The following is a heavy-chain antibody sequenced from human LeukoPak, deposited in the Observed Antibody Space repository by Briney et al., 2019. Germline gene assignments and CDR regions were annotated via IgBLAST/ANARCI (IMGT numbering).Heavy chain of an antibody. CDR1: GFTFNNYG. V-gene: IGHV3-30*18. CDR2: ISYDGRNK. Sequence: GKSLRLSCAAPGFTFNNYGMHWVRQAPGKGLEWVAVISYDGRNKHYPDSVKGRFTISRDISTDTLWLQMDSLRTEDTAVYYCAKGPLRGTAAAIDYWGQGTLVTVSS. J-gene: IGHJ4*02. D-gene: IGHD2-2*01. CDR3: AKGPLRGTAAAIDY.